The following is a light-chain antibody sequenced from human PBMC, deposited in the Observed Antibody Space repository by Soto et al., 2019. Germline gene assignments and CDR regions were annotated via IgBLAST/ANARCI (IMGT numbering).Light chain of an antibody. CDR3: QHYDVWPLT. J-gene: IGKJ1*01. CDR1: QSVSSH. CDR2: GAS. Sequence: EIVLTQSPATLSVSPGGGATLSCRASQSVSSHLAWYQQKPGQGPRLLIYGASTRATGIPARFSGSGSGTEFTLTISSLQSEDFAVHYCQHYDVWPLTFGQGTKVDIK. V-gene: IGKV3-15*01.